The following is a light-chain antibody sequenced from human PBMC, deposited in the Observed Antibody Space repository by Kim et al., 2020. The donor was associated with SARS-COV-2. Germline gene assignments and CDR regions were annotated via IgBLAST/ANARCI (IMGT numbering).Light chain of an antibody. CDR3: HQYGMSPT. V-gene: IGKV3-20*01. J-gene: IGKJ2*01. Sequence: IVLTQSPGTLSLSPGERATLSCRASHRVITTYLAWYQQRPGQAPRLLIYGSSNRVTGVPDRFSGSGSGTDFTLTISRLEPEDFAVYYCHQYGMSPTFGQGTKLEIK. CDR2: GSS. CDR1: HRVITTY.